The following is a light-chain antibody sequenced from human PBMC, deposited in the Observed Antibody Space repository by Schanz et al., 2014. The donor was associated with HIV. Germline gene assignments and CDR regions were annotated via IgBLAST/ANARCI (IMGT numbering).Light chain of an antibody. CDR2: DTD. Sequence: QSVLTQPPSVSAAPGQRVSISCSGSSSNIGNNYVSWYQQLPGTAPKLLIYDTDRRSSGIPDRISASKSGASATLVITGLQTGDEADYFCATWDSTLSAVLFGGGTKLTVL. V-gene: IGLV1-51*01. J-gene: IGLJ2*01. CDR1: SSNIGNNY. CDR3: ATWDSTLSAVL.